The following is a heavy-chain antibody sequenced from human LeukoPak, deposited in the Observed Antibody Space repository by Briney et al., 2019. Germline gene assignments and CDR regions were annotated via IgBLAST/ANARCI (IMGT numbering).Heavy chain of an antibody. Sequence: PSETLSLTCTVSDGSISNYYWSWVRQPPGKGLEWIAYIDNSGSTNYNPSLRSRVTISIDTSRNQFSLKLSSVTAADTAVYYCARERRITMVRGPFDYWGQGTLVTVSS. V-gene: IGHV4-59*12. J-gene: IGHJ4*02. D-gene: IGHD3-10*01. CDR3: ARERRITMVRGPFDY. CDR2: IDNSGST. CDR1: DGSISNYY.